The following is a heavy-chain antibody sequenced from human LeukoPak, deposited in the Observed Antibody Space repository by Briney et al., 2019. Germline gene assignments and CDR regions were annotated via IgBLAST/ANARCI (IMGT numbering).Heavy chain of an antibody. CDR1: GFTFSNYG. Sequence: GGSLRLSCAASGFTFSNYGIHCVRQAPGKGLEWVTFIRYDGTNKYYANSVKGRFTISRDNSKNTLYLQMNSLRPEDTAVYYCASRNNYYDSSGYYRDFDYWGQGTLVTVSS. CDR2: IRYDGTNK. CDR3: ASRNNYYDSSGYYRDFDY. D-gene: IGHD3-22*01. V-gene: IGHV3-30*02. J-gene: IGHJ4*02.